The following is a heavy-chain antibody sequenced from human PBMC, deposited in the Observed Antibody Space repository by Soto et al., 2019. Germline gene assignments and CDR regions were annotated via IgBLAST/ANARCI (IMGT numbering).Heavy chain of an antibody. CDR3: SRGLLV. CDR2: ISYGGST. V-gene: IGHV4-31*02. J-gene: IGHJ4*02. D-gene: IGHD2-15*01. Sequence: QVQLQESGPGLVKPSQTLSLTWTVSGGSINSGGYCWSWIRQHPGKGLDWIGCISYGGSTSYNPSLTSRVTISVDTSKNQFSLKLTSVTAADTAVYYCSRGLLVWGQGALITVSS. CDR1: GGSINSGGYC.